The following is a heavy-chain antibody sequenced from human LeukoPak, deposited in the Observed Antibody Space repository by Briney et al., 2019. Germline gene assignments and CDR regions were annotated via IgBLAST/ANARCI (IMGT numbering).Heavy chain of an antibody. J-gene: IGHJ4*02. Sequence: PGRSLRLSCAASGFTFDDYAMHWVRQAPGKGLEWVSGISWNSGSIGYADSVKGRFTISRDNSKNTLYLQMNSLRAEDTAVYYCAVLGRGSCYGFDYWGQGTLVTVSS. CDR1: GFTFDDYA. V-gene: IGHV3-9*01. D-gene: IGHD1-26*01. CDR3: AVLGRGSCYGFDY. CDR2: ISWNSGSI.